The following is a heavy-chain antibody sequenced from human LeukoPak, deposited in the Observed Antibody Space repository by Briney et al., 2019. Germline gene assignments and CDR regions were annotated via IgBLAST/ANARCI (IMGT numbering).Heavy chain of an antibody. CDR1: RFTVSNNH. CDR2: IKSKTDGGTT. J-gene: IGHJ4*02. CDR3: TTDRLGGILWFGELGLV. D-gene: IGHD3-10*01. Sequence: GGSLRLSCVASRFTVSNNHMNWVRQAPGKGLEWVVRIKSKTDGGTTDYAAPVKGRFTISRDDSKNTLYLQMNSLKTEDTAVYYCTTDRLGGILWFGELGLVGGQGTLVTVSS. V-gene: IGHV3-15*01.